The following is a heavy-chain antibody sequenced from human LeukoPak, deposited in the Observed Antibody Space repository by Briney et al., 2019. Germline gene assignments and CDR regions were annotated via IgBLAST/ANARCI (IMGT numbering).Heavy chain of an antibody. CDR1: DGSISSSSYY. V-gene: IGHV4-39*01. Sequence: PSETLSLTCTVSDGSISSSSYYWGWIRQPPGKGLEWIGSIYYSGSTYYNPSLKSRVTISVGTSKNQFSLKLSSVTAADTAVYYCAAGDDYYYYYMDVWGKGTTVTVSS. CDR3: AAGDDYYYYYMDV. CDR2: IYYSGST. J-gene: IGHJ6*03. D-gene: IGHD7-27*01.